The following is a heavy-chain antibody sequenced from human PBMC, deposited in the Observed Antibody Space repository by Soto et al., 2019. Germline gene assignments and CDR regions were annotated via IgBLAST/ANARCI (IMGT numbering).Heavy chain of an antibody. D-gene: IGHD3-22*01. CDR1: GGSISSGGYS. CDR3: ARAYYDSSGYWLSP. J-gene: IGHJ5*02. CDR2: IYYSGST. Sequence: SETLSLTCAVSGGSISSGGYSWSWIRQPPGKGLEWIGYIYYSGSTNYNPSLKSRVTISVDTSKNQFSLKLSSVTAADTAVYYCARAYYDSSGYWLSPWGQATLVTVSS. V-gene: IGHV4-61*08.